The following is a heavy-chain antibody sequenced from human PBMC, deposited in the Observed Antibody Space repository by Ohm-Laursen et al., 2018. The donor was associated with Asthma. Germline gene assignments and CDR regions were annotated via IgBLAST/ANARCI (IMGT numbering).Heavy chain of an antibody. Sequence: TLSLTCPVSGGSISSGSYYWSWIRQHPGKGLEWIGYIYYSGSTYYNPSLKSRVTISIDTSKNQISLKLSSVTAADTAVYYCAREVVDTAMNDAFDIWGQGTMATVSS. J-gene: IGHJ3*02. CDR3: AREVVDTAMNDAFDI. CDR2: IYYSGST. D-gene: IGHD5-18*01. CDR1: GGSISSGSYY. V-gene: IGHV4-31*03.